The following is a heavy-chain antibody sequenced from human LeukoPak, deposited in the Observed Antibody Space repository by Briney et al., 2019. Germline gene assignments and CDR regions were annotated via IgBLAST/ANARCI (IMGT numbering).Heavy chain of an antibody. CDR2: IYYGGST. CDR1: GGSISSSSYY. D-gene: IGHD3-10*01. J-gene: IGHJ5*02. Sequence: SETLSLTCTVSGGSISSSSYYWVRLPQPPGKGLEWIGSIYYGGSTYYNPSLKSRVTISVDTSKNQFSLKLSSVTAADTAVYYCARDYAAVRWFDPWGQGTLVTVSS. V-gene: IGHV4-39*07. CDR3: ARDYAAVRWFDP.